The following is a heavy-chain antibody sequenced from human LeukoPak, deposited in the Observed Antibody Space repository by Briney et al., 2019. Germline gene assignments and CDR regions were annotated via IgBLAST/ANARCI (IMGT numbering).Heavy chain of an antibody. CDR1: GYTFTIYG. Sequence: ASVKVSCTASGYTFTIYGISWVRQAPGQGLEWMGWISAYNGNTNYAQKLQGRVTMTTDTSTSTAYMELRSLRSDDTAVYYCASPAATHYYGMDVWGQGTTVTVSS. CDR3: ASPAATHYYGMDV. CDR2: ISAYNGNT. V-gene: IGHV1-18*01. D-gene: IGHD2-15*01. J-gene: IGHJ6*02.